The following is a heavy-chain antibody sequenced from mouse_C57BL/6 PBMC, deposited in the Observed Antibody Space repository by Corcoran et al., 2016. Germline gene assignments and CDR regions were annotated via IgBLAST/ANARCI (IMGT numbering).Heavy chain of an antibody. CDR3: ARGYGYYAMDY. Sequence: QVQLQQSGAELVKPGASVKISCKASGYAFSSYWMNWVKQRPGKGLEWIGQIYPGDGDTNYNGKFKGKATLTADKSSSTAYMQLSSLTSEDSAGYFCARGYGYYAMDYWGQGTSVTVSS. CDR2: IYPGDGDT. J-gene: IGHJ4*01. CDR1: GYAFSSYW. V-gene: IGHV1-80*01. D-gene: IGHD1-1*01.